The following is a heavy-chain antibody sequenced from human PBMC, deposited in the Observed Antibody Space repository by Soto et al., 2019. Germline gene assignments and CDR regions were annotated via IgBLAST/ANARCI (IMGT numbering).Heavy chain of an antibody. Sequence: EVQLVESGGGLVKPGGSLRLSCAASGFTFSNAWMNWVRQAPGKGLEWVGRIKSKTDGGTTDYAAPVKGRFPISRDDSKTTLYLQMNSLKTEDTAVYYCTTDTSIAARLMSDPWGQGTLVTVSS. J-gene: IGHJ5*02. V-gene: IGHV3-15*07. CDR1: GFTFSNAW. CDR3: TTDTSIAARLMSDP. D-gene: IGHD6-6*01. CDR2: IKSKTDGGTT.